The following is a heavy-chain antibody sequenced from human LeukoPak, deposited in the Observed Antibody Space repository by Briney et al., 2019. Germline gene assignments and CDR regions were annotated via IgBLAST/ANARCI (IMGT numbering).Heavy chain of an antibody. CDR3: ARDGRIAVAGFYYYYGMDV. D-gene: IGHD6-19*01. J-gene: IGHJ6*02. CDR1: GGSISTYY. Sequence: SETLSLTCTVSGGSISTYYWSWSRQPPGKGLEWIGYIYYGGSTNYNPSLKSRVTISVHTSKNQFSLKLSSVTAADTAMYYCARDGRIAVAGFYYYYGMDVWGQGTTVTVSS. V-gene: IGHV4-59*01. CDR2: IYYGGST.